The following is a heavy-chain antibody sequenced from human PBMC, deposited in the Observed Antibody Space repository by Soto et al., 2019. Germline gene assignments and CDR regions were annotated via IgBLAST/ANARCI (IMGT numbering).Heavy chain of an antibody. CDR2: IKSKTDGGTT. J-gene: IGHJ3*02. CDR3: TTDRAAGRVWDVFDI. V-gene: IGHV3-15*01. CDR1: GFTFSNAW. Sequence: EVQLVESGGGLVKPGGSLRLSCAASGFTFSNAWMSWVRQAPGKGLEWVGRIKSKTDGGTTDYAAPVKGRFTISRDDSKNTLYLQMHSLKTEDTAVYYCTTDRAAGRVWDVFDIWGQGTMVTVSS. D-gene: IGHD6-13*01.